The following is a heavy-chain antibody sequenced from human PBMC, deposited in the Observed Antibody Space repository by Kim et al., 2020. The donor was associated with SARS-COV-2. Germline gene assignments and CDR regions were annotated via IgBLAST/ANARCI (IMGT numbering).Heavy chain of an antibody. CDR2: MNPNSGNT. CDR1: GYTFTSYD. CDR3: ARGQGTRYYVWGSYHTRAGFDY. V-gene: IGHV1-8*01. Sequence: ASVKVSCKASGYTFTSYDINWVRQATGQGLEWMGWMNPNSGNTGYAQKFQGRVTMTRNTSISTAYMELSSLRSEDTAVYYCARGQGTRYYVWGSYHTRAGFDYWGQGTLVTVSS. D-gene: IGHD3-16*02. J-gene: IGHJ4*02.